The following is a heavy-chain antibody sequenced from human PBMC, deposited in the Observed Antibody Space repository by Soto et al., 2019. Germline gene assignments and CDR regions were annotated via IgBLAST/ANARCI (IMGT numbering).Heavy chain of an antibody. D-gene: IGHD2-21*02. V-gene: IGHV1-18*01. Sequence: QVQVVQSGPELKKPGASVKVSCKAQGYIFTKYGIGWVRQAPGHGREWVGLINVYNGDRKVAQKFQDRVSMTTDTAPDTAYMEPKSLRSGDTAVYYCARLQLGGDRMLNWFDPWGQGTLVTVSS. CDR2: INVYNGDR. J-gene: IGHJ5*02. CDR1: GYIFTKYG. CDR3: ARLQLGGDRMLNWFDP.